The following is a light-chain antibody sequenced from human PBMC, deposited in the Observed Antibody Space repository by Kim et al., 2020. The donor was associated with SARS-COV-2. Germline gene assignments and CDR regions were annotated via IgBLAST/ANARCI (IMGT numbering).Light chain of an antibody. J-gene: IGLJ2*01. Sequence: VSVALGQTARISCGGNNNGGNSVQWYQQKPGQAPVLVIYRDNNRPSGIPERFSGSNLGNTATLTISRAQAGDEADYYCQVWDSTVVFGGGTQLTVL. CDR3: QVWDSTVV. CDR2: RDN. CDR1: NNGGNS. V-gene: IGLV3-9*01.